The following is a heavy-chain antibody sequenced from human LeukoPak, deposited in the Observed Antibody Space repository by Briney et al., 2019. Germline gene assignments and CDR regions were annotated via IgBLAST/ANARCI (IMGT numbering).Heavy chain of an antibody. CDR3: AKDLWRWGATTAFDI. D-gene: IGHD1-26*01. V-gene: IGHV3-23*01. Sequence: PGGSLRLSCAASGFTFSSYAMSWVRQAPGKGLEWVSAISGSGGNTYYADSVKGRFTISRDNSKNTLYLQMNSLRAEDTAVYYRAKDLWRWGATTAFDIWGQGTMVTVSS. J-gene: IGHJ3*02. CDR1: GFTFSSYA. CDR2: ISGSGGNT.